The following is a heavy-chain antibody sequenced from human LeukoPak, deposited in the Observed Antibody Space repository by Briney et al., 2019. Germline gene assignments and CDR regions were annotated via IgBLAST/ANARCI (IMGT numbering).Heavy chain of an antibody. V-gene: IGHV3-21*01. CDR1: GFTFSSYS. J-gene: IGHJ4*02. CDR2: ISSSSSYI. Sequence: GGSLRLSCAASGFTFSSYSMNWVRQAPGKGLEWVSSISSSSSYIYYADSVKGRFTIFRDNAKNSLYLQMNSLRAEDTAVYYCARGDSYGYFYFDYWGQGTLVTVSS. CDR3: ARGDSYGYFYFDY. D-gene: IGHD5-18*01.